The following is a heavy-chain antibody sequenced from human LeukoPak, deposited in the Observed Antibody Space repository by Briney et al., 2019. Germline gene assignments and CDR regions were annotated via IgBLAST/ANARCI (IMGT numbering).Heavy chain of an antibody. J-gene: IGHJ4*02. Sequence: SVKVSCKASGGTFSSYAISWVRQAPGQGLEWMGGIIPIFGTANYAQKFQGRVTITADESTSTAYMELSGLRSEDTAVYYCAREGADYYGSGSYGDHEIWGQGTLVTVSS. CDR2: IIPIFGTA. CDR3: AREGADYYGSGSYGDHEI. D-gene: IGHD3-10*01. V-gene: IGHV1-69*13. CDR1: GGTFSSYA.